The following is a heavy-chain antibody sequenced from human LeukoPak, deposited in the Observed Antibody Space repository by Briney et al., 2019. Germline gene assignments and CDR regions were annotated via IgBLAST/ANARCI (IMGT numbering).Heavy chain of an antibody. V-gene: IGHV4-59*01. CDR3: ARNFDSYNAFDI. J-gene: IGHJ3*02. CDR1: GGSISGYF. Sequence: PSETLSLTCTVSGGSISGYFWSWIRQPPGKGLEWIGFIYYSGGTNYNPSLKSRVTISVDTSKNQFSLKLSSVTAADTAVYYCARNFDSYNAFDIWGQGTMVTVSS. D-gene: IGHD3-10*01. CDR2: IYYSGGT.